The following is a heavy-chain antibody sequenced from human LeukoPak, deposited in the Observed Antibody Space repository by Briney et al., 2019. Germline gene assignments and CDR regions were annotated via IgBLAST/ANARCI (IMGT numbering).Heavy chain of an antibody. D-gene: IGHD3-10*01. Sequence: GGSLRLSCAASGFAFSRYGMHWVRQASGKGLEWVALISYDGSNKYYADSVKGRFTISRDNSENTLYLQMNSLRPEDTAVYYCAKGDPYGSGSYPVDYWGQGTLVTVSS. V-gene: IGHV3-30*18. CDR1: GFAFSRYG. J-gene: IGHJ4*02. CDR2: ISYDGSNK. CDR3: AKGDPYGSGSYPVDY.